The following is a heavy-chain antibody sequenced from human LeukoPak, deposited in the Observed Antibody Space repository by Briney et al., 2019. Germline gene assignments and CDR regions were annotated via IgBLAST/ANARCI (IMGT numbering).Heavy chain of an antibody. CDR3: ARRYYDSSGPFDY. Sequence: SETLSLTCTVSGGSISSYYWSWIRQPPGKGLEWIGYIYYSGSTNYNPSLKSRVTLSVGTSKNQFSLKLSSVTAADTAVYYCARRYYDSSGPFDYWGHGIMVTVSP. CDR1: GGSISSYY. J-gene: IGHJ4*01. CDR2: IYYSGST. V-gene: IGHV4-59*08. D-gene: IGHD3-22*01.